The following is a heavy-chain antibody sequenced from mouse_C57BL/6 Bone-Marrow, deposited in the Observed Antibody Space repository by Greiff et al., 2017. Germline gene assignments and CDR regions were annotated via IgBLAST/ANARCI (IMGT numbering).Heavy chain of an antibody. CDR3: ARSLYGRSCRRYFEY. CDR2: ISYSGST. D-gene: IGHD1-1*01. Sequence: EVKLVESGPGMVKPSQSLSLTCTVTGYSISSGSDWHWIRHFPGNKLEWMGYISYSGSTNYNPSLISRISITHETSKNHFFLKLNTVTTENTATYYCARSLYGRSCRRYFEYWAQGTTLPVT. J-gene: IGHJ2*01. V-gene: IGHV3-1*01. CDR1: GYSISSGSD.